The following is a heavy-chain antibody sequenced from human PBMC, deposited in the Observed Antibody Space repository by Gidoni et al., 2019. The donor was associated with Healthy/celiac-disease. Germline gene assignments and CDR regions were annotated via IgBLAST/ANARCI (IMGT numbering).Heavy chain of an antibody. Sequence: EVQLVESGGGVVQPGGSLRLSCAASGFTFDDYAMHWVRQAPGKGLEWVSLISGDGGSTYYADSVKGRFTISRDNSKNSLYLQMNSLRTEDTALYYCAKDEHYYDSSGYLYWGQGTLVTVSS. J-gene: IGHJ4*02. D-gene: IGHD3-22*01. CDR1: GFTFDDYA. CDR2: ISGDGGST. V-gene: IGHV3-43*02. CDR3: AKDEHYYDSSGYLY.